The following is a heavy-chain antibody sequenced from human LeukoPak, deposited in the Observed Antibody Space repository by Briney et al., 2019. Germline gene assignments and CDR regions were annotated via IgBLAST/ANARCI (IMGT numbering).Heavy chain of an antibody. V-gene: IGHV4-61*02. CDR3: ARGPYSYGSGAFDI. J-gene: IGHJ3*02. Sequence: PSETLSLTCTVSGDSISSGDYYWSWVRQPAGKGLEWIGRISSSGSTNYNPSLKSRVTISVDTSKNQFSLKLSSVTAADTAVYFCARGPYSYGSGAFDIWGQGTMVTVSS. CDR1: GDSISSGDYY. CDR2: ISSSGST. D-gene: IGHD3-10*01.